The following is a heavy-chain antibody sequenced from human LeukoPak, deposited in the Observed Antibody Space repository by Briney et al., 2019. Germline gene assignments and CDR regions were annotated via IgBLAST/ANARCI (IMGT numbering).Heavy chain of an antibody. V-gene: IGHV3-11*05. J-gene: IGHJ4*02. CDR1: GFSFSDYY. CDR2: ISTTSSYT. CDR3: ARDLYGSKSQFLDY. Sequence: PGGSLRLSCAASGFSFSDYYMSWIRQAPGKGLEWVAYISTTSSYTNYADSVKGRFTISRDNAKNSLYLQMNSLRAEDTAVYYCARDLYGSKSQFLDYWCQETVVIVSS. D-gene: IGHD3-10*01.